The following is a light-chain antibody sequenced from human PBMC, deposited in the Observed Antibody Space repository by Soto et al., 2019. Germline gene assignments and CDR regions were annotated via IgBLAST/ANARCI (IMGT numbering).Light chain of an antibody. CDR2: EVT. Sequence: VLTQPASVSGSPGQSITISCTGSSSDVGAYHFVSWYQHHPGKAPKLILYEVTARPSGVSSRFSGSKSGNTASLTISGLQADDEANYYCSSYTSSNTPYVFGTGTKV. V-gene: IGLV2-14*01. J-gene: IGLJ1*01. CDR3: SSYTSSNTPYV. CDR1: SSDVGAYHF.